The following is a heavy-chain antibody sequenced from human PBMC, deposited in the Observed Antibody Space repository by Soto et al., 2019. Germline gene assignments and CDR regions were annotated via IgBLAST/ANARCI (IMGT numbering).Heavy chain of an antibody. CDR3: AKDRRAGGNYGFYSDC. CDR1: GFTFSSYG. D-gene: IGHD1-7*01. V-gene: IGHV3-23*01. Sequence: EVQLLESGGGLVQPGGSLRLSCAASGFTFSSYGMTWVRQAPGKGLEWVSFSSATGAGTYYADSVKGRFTISRDNSTDTRYLQRTSLRADDTAVYYCAKDRRAGGNYGFYSDCWGQGALVIVS. CDR2: SSATGAGT. J-gene: IGHJ4*02.